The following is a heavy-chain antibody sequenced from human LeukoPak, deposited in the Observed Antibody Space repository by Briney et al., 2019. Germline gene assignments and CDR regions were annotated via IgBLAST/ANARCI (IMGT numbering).Heavy chain of an antibody. J-gene: IGHJ4*02. D-gene: IGHD5-24*01. CDR1: GYTFTSYG. Sequence: SVKVSCKASGYTFTSYGISWVRQAPGQGLEWMGGIIPIFGTANYAQKFQGRVTITADESTSTAYMELSSLRSEDTAVYYCARGGDGYRKTTYYFDYWGQGTLVTVSS. CDR3: ARGGDGYRKTTYYFDY. CDR2: IIPIFGTA. V-gene: IGHV1-69*13.